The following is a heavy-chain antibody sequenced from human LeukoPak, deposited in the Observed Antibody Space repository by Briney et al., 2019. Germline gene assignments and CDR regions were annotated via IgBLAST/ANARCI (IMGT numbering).Heavy chain of an antibody. CDR3: ARDTLLMRDMVRGVPYYGMDV. CDR1: GGSIRSHY. D-gene: IGHD3-10*01. J-gene: IGHJ6*02. CDR2: IFYSGST. Sequence: PSETLSLTCTVSGGSIRSHYWSWIRQPPGKGLEWIGYIFYSGSTNYNPSLKSRVTMSVDMSRNHFSLKLSSVTAADTAVYYCARDTLLMRDMVRGVPYYGMDVWGQGTTVTVSS. V-gene: IGHV4-59*11.